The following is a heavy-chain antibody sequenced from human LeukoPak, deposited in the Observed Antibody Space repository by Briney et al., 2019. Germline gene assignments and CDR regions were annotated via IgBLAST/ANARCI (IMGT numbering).Heavy chain of an antibody. D-gene: IGHD6-19*01. CDR2: MNPNSGNT. V-gene: IGHV1-8*01. Sequence: GASVKVSCKASGYTFTSYDINWVRQATGQGLEWMGWMNPNSGNTGYAQKFQGRVTMTRNTSISTAYMELSSLRSEDTAVYYCARRGTSYSSGWEYYFDYWGQGTLVTVSS. CDR1: GYTFTSYD. CDR3: ARRGTSYSSGWEYYFDY. J-gene: IGHJ4*02.